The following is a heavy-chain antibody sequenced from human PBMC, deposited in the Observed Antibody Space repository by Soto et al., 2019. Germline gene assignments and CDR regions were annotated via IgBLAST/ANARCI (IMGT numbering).Heavy chain of an antibody. J-gene: IGHJ4*02. V-gene: IGHV3-48*02. CDR2: ISSVSTSM. D-gene: IGHD4-4*01. CDR3: ARGSSAQARLHDY. CDR1: GFSFSSHY. Sequence: EVQLVESGGDLVQPGGSLRLSCAASGFSFSSHYMNWVRQAPGKGLEWVSAISSVSTSMYYAGSVKGRFTISRDNAKNSLYLQMNSLRDEDTAVYYCARGSSAQARLHDYWGQGTLVTVSS.